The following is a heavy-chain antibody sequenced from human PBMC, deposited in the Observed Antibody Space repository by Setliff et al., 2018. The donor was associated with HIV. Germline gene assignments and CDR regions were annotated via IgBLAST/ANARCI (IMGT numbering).Heavy chain of an antibody. D-gene: IGHD6-19*01. CDR1: GFAFSDYW. V-gene: IGHV3-7*01. CDR3: TKDHLSGWASDC. J-gene: IGHJ4*02. CDR2: IKQDGSEK. Sequence: PGGSLRLSCAASGFAFSDYWMSWVRQAPGKGLEWVANIKQDGSEKNYVDSVKGRFTISRDNAKNSVYLQMNSLRVEDTAMYYCTKDHLSGWASDCWGQGTLVTVSS.